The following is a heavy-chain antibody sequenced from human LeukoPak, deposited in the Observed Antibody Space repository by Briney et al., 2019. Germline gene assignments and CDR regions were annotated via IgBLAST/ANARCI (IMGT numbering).Heavy chain of an antibody. CDR3: AKDYLYSSSPFDY. J-gene: IGHJ4*02. CDR2: IRYDGSNK. D-gene: IGHD6-13*01. Sequence: GGSLRLSCAASGFTFSSYGMHWVRQAPGKGLEWVAFIRYDGSNKYYADSVKGRFTISRDNSKNTLYLQMNSLRAEDTAVYYCAKDYLYSSSPFDYWGQGTLVTVSS. CDR1: GFTFSSYG. V-gene: IGHV3-30*02.